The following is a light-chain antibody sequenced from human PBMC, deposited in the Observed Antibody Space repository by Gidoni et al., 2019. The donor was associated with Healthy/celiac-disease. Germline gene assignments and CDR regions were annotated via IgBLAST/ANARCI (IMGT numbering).Light chain of an antibody. Sequence: HSLLTQPPSVSGAPGQRVTISCTGSSANIVAGYAVHWYQQLPGTAPKLLIYGNSKRPSGVPDRFSGSKSGTSASRAITGLQAEDEADYYCQSYDSSLSGHVVFGGGTKLTVL. CDR3: QSYDSSLSGHVV. V-gene: IGLV1-40*01. CDR1: SANIVAGYA. J-gene: IGLJ2*01. CDR2: GNS.